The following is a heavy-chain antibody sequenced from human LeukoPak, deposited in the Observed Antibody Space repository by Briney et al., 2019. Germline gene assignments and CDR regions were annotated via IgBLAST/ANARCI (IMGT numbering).Heavy chain of an antibody. CDR2: MNPNSGNT. V-gene: IGHV1-8*01. D-gene: IGHD6-6*01. CDR3: ATPGGYSSSRVWFDP. CDR1: GYTFTSYD. Sequence: GASVKVSCKASGYTFTSYDINWVRQATGQGLEWMGWMNPNSGNTGYAQKFQGRVTMTRNTSISTAYMELSSLRSEDTAVYYCATPGGYSSSRVWFDPWGQGTLVTVSS. J-gene: IGHJ5*02.